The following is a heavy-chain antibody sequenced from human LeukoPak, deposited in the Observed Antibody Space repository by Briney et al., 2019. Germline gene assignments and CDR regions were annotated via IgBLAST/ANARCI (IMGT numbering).Heavy chain of an antibody. J-gene: IGHJ5*02. V-gene: IGHV1-2*06. CDR2: INPNNGGT. Sequence: ASVKVSCKASGYTFTGYYIHWVRQAPGQGLEWMGRINPNNGGTNYAQKFQGRVTMTRDTSTSTVYMELSSLRSEDTAVYYCARDYGGNKNPYWFDPWGQGTLVTVSS. D-gene: IGHD4-23*01. CDR1: GYTFTGYY. CDR3: ARDYGGNKNPYWFDP.